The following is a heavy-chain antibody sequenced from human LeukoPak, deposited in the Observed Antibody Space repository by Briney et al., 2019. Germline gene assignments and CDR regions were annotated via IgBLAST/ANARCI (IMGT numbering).Heavy chain of an antibody. CDR1: GGTFSSHA. CDR2: IIPIFGTT. D-gene: IGHD5-12*01. CDR3: ARGDSGYDHGFDN. J-gene: IGHJ4*02. Sequence: GASVKVSCKASGGTFSSHAISWVRQAPGQGLEWVGGIIPIFGTTNYAQKFQGRVTITTDESTSTGYMELRSLRSDDTAVYYCARGDSGYDHGFDNWGQGTLVTVSS. V-gene: IGHV1-69*05.